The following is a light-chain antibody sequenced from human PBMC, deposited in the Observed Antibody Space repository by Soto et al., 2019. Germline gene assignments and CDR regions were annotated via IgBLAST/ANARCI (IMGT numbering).Light chain of an antibody. Sequence: QAVVTQPPSVSGAPGQWVTISCTGSSSNIGAGSDVNWYQQLPGTAPKLLIYQNRNRPSTVPDRFSGSKSGTSASLAITGLQAGDEGENYRQPFATSLSGVVFGGGTKPPVL. CDR2: QNR. J-gene: IGLJ2*01. CDR3: QPFATSLSGVV. CDR1: SSNIGAGSD. V-gene: IGLV1-40*01.